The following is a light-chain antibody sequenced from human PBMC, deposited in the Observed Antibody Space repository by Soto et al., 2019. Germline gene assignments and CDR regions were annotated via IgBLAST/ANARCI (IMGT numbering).Light chain of an antibody. CDR1: SSDVGGYNY. V-gene: IGLV2-14*01. J-gene: IGLJ2*01. CDR2: DVS. Sequence: QSALTQPASVSGSPGQSITISCTGTSSDVGGYNYVSWYQQHPGKAPKLMIYDVSNRPSGVSNRFSGSKSGNTASLTISGRQAEDEAVYDCSSYTSSSTLGFGGGTKVTV. CDR3: SSYTSSSTLG.